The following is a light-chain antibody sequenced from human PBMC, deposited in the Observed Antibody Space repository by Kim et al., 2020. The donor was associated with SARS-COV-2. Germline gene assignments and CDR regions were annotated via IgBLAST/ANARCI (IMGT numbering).Light chain of an antibody. J-gene: IGLJ3*02. Sequence: ELTQPPSASGTPGQRVTISCSGSSSNIGRNTVNWYQQFPGAAPKLLIHTADLRPSGVPDRFSGSQSVTSASLTISGLQSEDGADYFCAAWDDSLEAWVFGGGTQLTVL. CDR1: SSNIGRNT. V-gene: IGLV1-44*01. CDR2: TAD. CDR3: AAWDDSLEAWV.